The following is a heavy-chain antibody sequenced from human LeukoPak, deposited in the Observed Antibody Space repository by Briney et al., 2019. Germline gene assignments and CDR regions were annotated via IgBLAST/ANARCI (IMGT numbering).Heavy chain of an antibody. V-gene: IGHV1-69*01. Sequence: GASVKVSCKASGGTFSTYTISWVRQAPGQGLEWMGGIIPIFGTANYAQKFQGRVTITADESTSTAYMELSSLRSEDTAAYYCARDHHYYGSEYWGQGTLVTVSS. J-gene: IGHJ4*02. D-gene: IGHD3-10*01. CDR3: ARDHHYYGSEY. CDR1: GGTFSTYT. CDR2: IIPIFGTA.